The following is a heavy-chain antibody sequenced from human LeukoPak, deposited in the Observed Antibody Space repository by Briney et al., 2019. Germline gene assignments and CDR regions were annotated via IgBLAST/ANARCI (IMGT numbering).Heavy chain of an antibody. CDR3: AREAYYGSGPWDY. D-gene: IGHD3-10*01. Sequence: ASVKVSCKASGYTFTGYYMHWVRQAPGQGLEWMGWISAYNGNTNYAQKLQGRVTMTTDTSTSTAYMELRSLRSDDTAVYYCAREAYYGSGPWDYWGQGTLVTVSS. CDR2: ISAYNGNT. J-gene: IGHJ4*02. V-gene: IGHV1-18*04. CDR1: GYTFTGYY.